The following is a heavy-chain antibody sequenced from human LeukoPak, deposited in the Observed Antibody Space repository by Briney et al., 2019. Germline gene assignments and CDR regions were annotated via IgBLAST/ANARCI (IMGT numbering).Heavy chain of an antibody. CDR1: GGSISSYY. V-gene: IGHV4-59*01. CDR3: ARASTPAEVDY. D-gene: IGHD2-2*01. Sequence: SETLSLTCSVSGGSISSYYWRWIRQPPGKGLEGIGYIYYSGSTNYTPSLKSRVTISVDTSKNQFSLKLSSVTAADTAVYYCARASTPAEVDYWGQGTLVTVSS. CDR2: IYYSGST. J-gene: IGHJ4*02.